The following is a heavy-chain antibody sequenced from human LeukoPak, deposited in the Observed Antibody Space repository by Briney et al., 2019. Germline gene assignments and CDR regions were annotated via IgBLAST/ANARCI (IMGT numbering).Heavy chain of an antibody. V-gene: IGHV3-9*01. Sequence: PGRSLRVSCAASGFTFADYAMHWVRQAQGKGLEWVSGIGWNSGSLGYADSVRGRFSISRDNAKNSLYLQMNSLRPEDTALYYCAKGYTSSWPSYYFDYWGQGTLVTVSS. CDR2: IGWNSGSL. J-gene: IGHJ4*02. CDR3: AKGYTSSWPSYYFDY. CDR1: GFTFADYA. D-gene: IGHD6-13*01.